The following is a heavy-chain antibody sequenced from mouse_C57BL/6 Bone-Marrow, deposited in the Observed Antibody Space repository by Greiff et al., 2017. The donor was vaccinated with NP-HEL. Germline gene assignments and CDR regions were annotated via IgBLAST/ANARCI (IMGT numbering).Heavy chain of an antibody. D-gene: IGHD1-1*01. CDR1: GFTFSDFY. J-gene: IGHJ3*01. CDR2: SRNKANDYTT. Sequence: DVKLVESGGGLVQSGRSLRLSCATSGFTFSDFYMEWVRQAPGKGLEWIAASRNKANDYTTEYSASVKGRFIVSRDTSQSILYLQMNALRAEDTAIYYCARDAVYGSSSAWFAYWGQGTLVTVSA. V-gene: IGHV7-1*01. CDR3: ARDAVYGSSSAWFAY.